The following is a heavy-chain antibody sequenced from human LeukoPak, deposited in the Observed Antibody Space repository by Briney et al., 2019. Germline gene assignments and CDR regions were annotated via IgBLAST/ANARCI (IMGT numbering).Heavy chain of an antibody. Sequence: GGSLRLSCAASGFIFSSYSMNWVRQAPGKGLEWVSSISSSSSFTCYADSVKGRFTITRDNAKNSQYLQMNSLRAEDTAVYYCARASGQLWSNYYYYYYMDVWGKGTTVTVSS. CDR1: GFIFSSYS. D-gene: IGHD5-18*01. J-gene: IGHJ6*03. V-gene: IGHV3-21*01. CDR3: ARASGQLWSNYYYYYYMDV. CDR2: ISSSSSFT.